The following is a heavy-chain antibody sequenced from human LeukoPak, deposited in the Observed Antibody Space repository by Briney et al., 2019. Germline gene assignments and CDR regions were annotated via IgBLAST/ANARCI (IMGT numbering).Heavy chain of an antibody. D-gene: IGHD3-22*01. V-gene: IGHV3-21*01. CDR3: ARAIVDYYDSSGYFDY. CDR1: GFTFSSYS. CDR2: ISSSSSYI. J-gene: IGHJ4*02. Sequence: GGSLRLSCAASGFTFSSYSMNWVRQAPGKGLEWVSSISSSSSYIYYADSVKGRFTISRDNAKNSLYLQMNSLRAEDTAVYYCARAIVDYYDSSGYFDYWGQGTLVTVSS.